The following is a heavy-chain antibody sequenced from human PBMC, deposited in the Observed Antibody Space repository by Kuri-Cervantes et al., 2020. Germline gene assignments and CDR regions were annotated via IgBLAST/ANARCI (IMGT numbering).Heavy chain of an antibody. J-gene: IGHJ4*02. V-gene: IGHV1-46*01. Sequence: ASVKVSCKAFGYTFTNYYMHWVRQAPGQGLEWMGIINPSGGSTSYAQKFQGRVTMTRDTSTSTVYMDLSSLRPEDTAIYYCARGGARDGYIQKGDYFDYWGQGTLVTVSS. D-gene: IGHD5-24*01. CDR3: ARGGARDGYIQKGDYFDY. CDR2: INPSGGST. CDR1: GYTFTNYY.